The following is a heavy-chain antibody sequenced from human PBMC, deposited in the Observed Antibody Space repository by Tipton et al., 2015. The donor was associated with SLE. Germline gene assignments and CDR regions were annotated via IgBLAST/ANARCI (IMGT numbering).Heavy chain of an antibody. Sequence: GLVKPSETLSLTCAVYGGSFSGYYWSWIRQPPGKGLEWIGEINHSGSTNYNPSLKSRVTISVDTSKNQFSLKLSSVTAADTAAYYCARGGILTGYYPWFDPWGQGTLVTVSS. D-gene: IGHD3-9*01. V-gene: IGHV4-34*01. CDR3: ARGGILTGYYPWFDP. CDR1: GGSFSGYY. CDR2: INHSGST. J-gene: IGHJ5*02.